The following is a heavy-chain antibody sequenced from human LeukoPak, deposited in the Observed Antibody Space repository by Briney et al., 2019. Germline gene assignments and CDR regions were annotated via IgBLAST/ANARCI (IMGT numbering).Heavy chain of an antibody. J-gene: IGHJ4*02. CDR1: GFTFDDYA. CDR2: ISWNSGSI. V-gene: IGHV3-9*03. Sequence: PGRSLRLSCAASGFTFDDYAMHWVRQAPGKGLEWVSGISWNSGSIGYADSVKGRFTISRDNAKNSLYLQMNSLRAEEMALYYCAKDSSHYYDSSGPYFDYWGQGTLVTVSS. D-gene: IGHD3-22*01. CDR3: AKDSSHYYDSSGPYFDY.